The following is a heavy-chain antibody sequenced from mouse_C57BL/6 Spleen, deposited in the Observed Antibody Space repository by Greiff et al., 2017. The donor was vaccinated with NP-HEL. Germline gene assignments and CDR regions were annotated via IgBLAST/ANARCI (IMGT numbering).Heavy chain of an antibody. CDR3: ARDTDYSSWYFDV. CDR1: GFTFSDYY. CDR2: INYDGSST. J-gene: IGHJ1*03. D-gene: IGHD2-13*01. Sequence: EVMLVESEGGLVQPGSSMKLSCTASGFTFSDYYMAWVRQVPEKGLEWVANINYDGSSTYYLDSLKSRFIISRDNAKNILYLQMSSLKSEDTATYYCARDTDYSSWYFDVWGTGTTVTVAS. V-gene: IGHV5-16*01.